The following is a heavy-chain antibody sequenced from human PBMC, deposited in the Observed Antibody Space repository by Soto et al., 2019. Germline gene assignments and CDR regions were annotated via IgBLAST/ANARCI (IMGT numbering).Heavy chain of an antibody. V-gene: IGHV4-61*05. D-gene: IGHD6-19*01. CDR2: VYYTGST. CDR3: ARSVAVPGAHVDY. J-gene: IGHJ4*02. Sequence: PSETLSLTCSVSGGSINSSSYFWGWVRQSPGKGLEWLGYVYYTGSTNYSPSLRSRVSISVDTSKNEFSLRLSSVTAADTAVYFCARSVAVPGAHVDYWGQGTQVTVSS. CDR1: GGSINSSSYF.